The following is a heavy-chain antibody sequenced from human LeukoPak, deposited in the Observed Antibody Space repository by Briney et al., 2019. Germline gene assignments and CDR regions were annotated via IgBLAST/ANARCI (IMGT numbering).Heavy chain of an antibody. D-gene: IGHD2-2*01. CDR2: IYYSGST. CDR3: ASSVVPAAFDDY. J-gene: IGHJ4*02. CDR1: GGSISSSSYY. Sequence: SETLSLTCTVSGGSISSSSYYWGWIRQPPGKGLEWIGSIYYSGSTYYNPSLKSRVTISVDTSKNQFSLKLSSVTAADTAVYYCASSVVPAAFDDYWGQGTLVTVSS. V-gene: IGHV4-39*01.